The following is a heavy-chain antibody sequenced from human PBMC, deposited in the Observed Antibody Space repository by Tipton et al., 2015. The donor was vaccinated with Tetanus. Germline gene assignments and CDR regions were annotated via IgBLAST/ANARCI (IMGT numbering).Heavy chain of an antibody. D-gene: IGHD3-3*01. CDR2: MFYNGDA. V-gene: IGHV4-31*03. J-gene: IGHJ4*02. CDR3: ARANYDFSKKGPFDS. Sequence: TLSLTCTVSGASMKSGSFYWGWIRQHPGRGLEWIGYMFYNGDAFYNPSLKSRLAMSLDASKNLFSLNLTSVTAADTAVYYCARANYDFSKKGPFDSWGQGSLVIVSA. CDR1: GASMKSGSFY.